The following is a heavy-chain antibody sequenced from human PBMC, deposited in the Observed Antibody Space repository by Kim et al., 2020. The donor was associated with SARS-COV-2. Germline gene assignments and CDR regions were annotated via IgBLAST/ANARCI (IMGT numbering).Heavy chain of an antibody. D-gene: IGHD6-13*01. V-gene: IGHV4-34*01. Sequence: SETLSLTCAVYGGSFSGYYWSWIRQPPGKGLEWIGEINHSGSTNYNPSLKSRVTISVDTSKNQFSLKLSSVTAADTAVYYCATLQPSIAAAPPVYWGQGTLVTVSS. CDR1: GGSFSGYY. CDR2: INHSGST. J-gene: IGHJ4*02. CDR3: ATLQPSIAAAPPVY.